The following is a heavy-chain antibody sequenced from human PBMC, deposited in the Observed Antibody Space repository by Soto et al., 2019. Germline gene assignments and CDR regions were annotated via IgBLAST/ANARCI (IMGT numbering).Heavy chain of an antibody. CDR2: ISAYNGNT. J-gene: IGHJ4*02. CDR1: GYSFMNYG. CDR3: ARDEGFGELDY. V-gene: IGHV1-18*04. Sequence: QVHLVQSGAEVKKPGASVKVSCKVSGYSFMNYGISWVRQAPRQGLEWMGWISAYNGNTDYTQKLQGRVTMTTDTSTNTAYMELRSLRSDDTALYYCARDEGFGELDYWGQGTLVTVSS. D-gene: IGHD3-10*01.